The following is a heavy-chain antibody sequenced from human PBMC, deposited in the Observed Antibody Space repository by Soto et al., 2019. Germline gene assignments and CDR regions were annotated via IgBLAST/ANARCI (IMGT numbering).Heavy chain of an antibody. J-gene: IGHJ4*02. CDR2: ISYDGSNK. CDR1: GFTFSSYG. CDR3: AKHTELDTAMVDDY. Sequence: PGGSLRLSCAASGFTFSSYGMHWVRQAPGKGLEWVAVISYDGSNKYYADSVKGRFTISRDNSKNTLYLQMNSLRAEDTAVYYCAKHTELDTAMVDDYWGQGTLVTVSS. D-gene: IGHD5-18*01. V-gene: IGHV3-30*18.